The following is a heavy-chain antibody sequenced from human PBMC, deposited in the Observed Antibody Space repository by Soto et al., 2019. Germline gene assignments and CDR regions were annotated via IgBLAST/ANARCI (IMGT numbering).Heavy chain of an antibody. J-gene: IGHJ6*02. Sequence: TCTVSGGSVSSGSYYWSWIRQPPGKGLEWIGYIYYSGSTNYNPSLKSRVTISVDTSKNQFSLKLSSVTAADTAVYYCARDSHYYGSGLYGMDVWGQGTTVTVSS. CDR2: IYYSGST. CDR1: GGSVSSGSYY. D-gene: IGHD3-10*01. CDR3: ARDSHYYGSGLYGMDV. V-gene: IGHV4-61*01.